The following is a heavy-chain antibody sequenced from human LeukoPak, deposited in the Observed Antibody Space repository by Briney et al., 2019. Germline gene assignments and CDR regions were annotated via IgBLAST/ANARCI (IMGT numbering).Heavy chain of an antibody. J-gene: IGHJ6*02. CDR3: ARVLLAGPLNYYGMDV. Sequence: GGSLRLSCAASGFTFSSYSMNWVRQAPGKGLEWVSYISSSSSTIYYADSVKGRVTISRDNAKNSLYLQMNSLRAEDTAVYYCARVLLAGPLNYYGMDVWGQGTTVTVSS. CDR1: GFTFSSYS. D-gene: IGHD6-19*01. V-gene: IGHV3-48*01. CDR2: ISSSSSTI.